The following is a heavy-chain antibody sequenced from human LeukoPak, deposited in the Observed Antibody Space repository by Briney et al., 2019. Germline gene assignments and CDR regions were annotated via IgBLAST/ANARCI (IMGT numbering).Heavy chain of an antibody. D-gene: IGHD4-17*01. CDR2: ISGTGGTT. J-gene: IGHJ4*02. CDR1: GFTFSNYS. V-gene: IGHV3-23*01. Sequence: GGSLRLSCAASGFTFSNYSMSWVRQALGKGLEWVSTISGTGGTTYYADSVKGRFTISRDNSKNTPFLQFNSLRADDTAVYYCAKGRGTTVTAAANYWGQGTLVTVSS. CDR3: AKGRGTTVTAAANY.